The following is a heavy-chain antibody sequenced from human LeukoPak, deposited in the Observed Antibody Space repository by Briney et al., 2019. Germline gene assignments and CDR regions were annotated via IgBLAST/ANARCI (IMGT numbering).Heavy chain of an antibody. Sequence: GGSLRLSCAASGFTFSKSWMSWVRQAPGQGLEWVAAIQDDGSVKDYVDSVQGRFTISRDNAKNSLYLQMNSLGAEDTAVYYCATYTNWVAGDVWGQGTTVSVSS. CDR3: ATYTNWVAGDV. J-gene: IGHJ6*02. D-gene: IGHD1-1*01. CDR2: IQDDGSVK. V-gene: IGHV3-7*01. CDR1: GFTFSKSW.